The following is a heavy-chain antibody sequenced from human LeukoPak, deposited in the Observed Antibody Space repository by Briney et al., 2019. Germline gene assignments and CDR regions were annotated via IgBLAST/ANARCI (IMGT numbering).Heavy chain of an antibody. V-gene: IGHV3-23*01. J-gene: IGHJ4*02. CDR3: AKGFSDYGDYY. Sequence: GGSLRLSCAASGFTFSSYAMSWVRQAPGKGLEWVSAISGSGGSTYYADSVKGRFTVSRDNSENTLYLQMNSLRAEDTAVYYCAKGFSDYGDYYWGQGTLVTVSS. CDR1: GFTFSSYA. CDR2: ISGSGGST. D-gene: IGHD4-17*01.